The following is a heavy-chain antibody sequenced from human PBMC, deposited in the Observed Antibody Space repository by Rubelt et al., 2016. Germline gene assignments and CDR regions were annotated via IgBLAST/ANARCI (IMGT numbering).Heavy chain of an antibody. D-gene: IGHD3-10*01. Sequence: RGVQPGRSLRLSCAASGFTFSSYAMHWVRQAPGKGLEWVAVISYDGSNKYYADSVKGRFTISRDNSKNTLYLQMNSLRAEDTAVYYCARVIPSLRFGEETFDYWGQGTLVTVSS. J-gene: IGHJ4*02. CDR2: ISYDGSNK. CDR1: GFTFSSYA. CDR3: ARVIPSLRFGEETFDY. V-gene: IGHV3-30*04.